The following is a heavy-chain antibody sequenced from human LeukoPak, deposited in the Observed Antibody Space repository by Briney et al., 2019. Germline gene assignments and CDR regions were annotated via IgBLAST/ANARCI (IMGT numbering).Heavy chain of an antibody. J-gene: IGHJ4*02. D-gene: IGHD3-22*01. CDR3: ARGAYDSSGYYSDY. CDR1: GYTFTGYY. Sequence: ASVKVSCKASGYTFTGYYMHWVRQAPGQGLEWMGWMNPNSGNTGYAQKFQGRVTITRNTSISTAYMELSSLRSEDTAVYYCARGAYDSSGYYSDYWGQGTLVTVSS. CDR2: MNPNSGNT. V-gene: IGHV1-8*03.